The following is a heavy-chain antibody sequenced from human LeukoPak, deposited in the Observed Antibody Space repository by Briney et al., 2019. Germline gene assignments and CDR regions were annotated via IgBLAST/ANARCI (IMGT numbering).Heavy chain of an antibody. CDR2: MYYSGNT. V-gene: IGHV4-39*01. Sequence: SETLSLTCTVSGGSIRNNNYYWGWIRQPPGEGLEWIGSMYYSGNTYYNPSLKSRVTISIDTSKNQFSLRLSSVTAADTAVYYFARHEWYSRRNFDYWVQGTLVTVSS. J-gene: IGHJ4*02. D-gene: IGHD1-26*01. CDR3: ARHEWYSRRNFDY. CDR1: GGSIRNNNYY.